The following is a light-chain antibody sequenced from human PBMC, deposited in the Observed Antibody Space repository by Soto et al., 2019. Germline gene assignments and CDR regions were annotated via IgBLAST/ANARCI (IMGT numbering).Light chain of an antibody. CDR1: SSDVGAYNS. J-gene: IGLJ1*01. V-gene: IGLV2-11*01. Sequence: QSALTQPRSVSGSPGQSVTISCTGTSSDVGAYNSVSWYQQHPGKAPKLMIYDVSKRPSGVPDRFSGSKSGNTAFLTISGLHAEDEADYYCCSDEGSYEVFGTGTKLTVL. CDR3: CSDEGSYEV. CDR2: DVS.